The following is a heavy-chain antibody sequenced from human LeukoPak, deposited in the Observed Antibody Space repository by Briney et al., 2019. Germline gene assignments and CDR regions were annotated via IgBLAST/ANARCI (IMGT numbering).Heavy chain of an antibody. V-gene: IGHV1-18*01. CDR3: ARGVWWPHSGLDY. CDR2: ISADNGNT. CDR1: GYTFSSYG. D-gene: IGHD4/OR15-4a*01. Sequence: GASVKVSCKASGYTFSSYGISWVRRAPGQGLEWMGWISADNGNTKYAEKLQGRVTMTTDTSTTTAYMELTSLRSDDTAVYYCARGVWWPHSGLDYWGQGTLVTVSS. J-gene: IGHJ4*02.